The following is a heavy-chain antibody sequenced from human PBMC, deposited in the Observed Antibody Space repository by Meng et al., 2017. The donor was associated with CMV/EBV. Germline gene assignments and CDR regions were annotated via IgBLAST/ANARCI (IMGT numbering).Heavy chain of an antibody. Sequence: GESLKISCAASGFTFSSYGMHWVRQAPGKGLEWVAFIRYDGSNKYYADSVKGRFTISRDNSKNTVYLQMNSLRAEDTAVYYCARPLTNYDFWSGYYTGGGMDVWGQGTTVTVSS. CDR1: GFTFSSYG. D-gene: IGHD3-3*01. CDR2: IRYDGSNK. J-gene: IGHJ6*02. CDR3: ARPLTNYDFWSGYYTGGGMDV. V-gene: IGHV3-30*02.